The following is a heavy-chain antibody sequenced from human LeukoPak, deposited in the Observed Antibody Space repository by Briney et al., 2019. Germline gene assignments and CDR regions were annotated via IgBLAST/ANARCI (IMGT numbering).Heavy chain of an antibody. D-gene: IGHD4-17*01. Sequence: SVKVSCKASGGTFSSYAISWVRQAPGQGLEWMGRIIPIFGTANYAQKFQGRVAITTDESTSTAYMELSSLRSEDTAVYYCARRPSYGDRDAFDIWGQGTMVTVSS. CDR2: IIPIFGTA. CDR3: ARRPSYGDRDAFDI. J-gene: IGHJ3*02. CDR1: GGTFSSYA. V-gene: IGHV1-69*05.